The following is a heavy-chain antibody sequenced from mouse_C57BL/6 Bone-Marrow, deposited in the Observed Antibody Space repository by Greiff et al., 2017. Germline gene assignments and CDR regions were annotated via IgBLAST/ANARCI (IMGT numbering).Heavy chain of an antibody. Sequence: EVQGVESGPGLAKPSQTLSLTCSVTGYSITSDYWHWIRQFPGNKLEYMGYISYSGSTYYNPSPKSRLSITPDTSKNQYYLQLNSVTTEDTATYYCARWSYSNYHWYFDVWGTGTTVTVSS. V-gene: IGHV3-8*01. CDR3: ARWSYSNYHWYFDV. D-gene: IGHD2-5*01. CDR1: GYSITSDY. CDR2: ISYSGST. J-gene: IGHJ1*03.